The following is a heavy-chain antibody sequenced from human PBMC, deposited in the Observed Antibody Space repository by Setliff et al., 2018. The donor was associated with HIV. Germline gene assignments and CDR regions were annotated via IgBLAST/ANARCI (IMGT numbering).Heavy chain of an antibody. CDR2: IYYSGST. J-gene: IGHJ4*02. CDR3: ARGGGYSFFDY. D-gene: IGHD5-12*01. V-gene: IGHV4-31*03. Sequence: LSLTCTVSGGSINSGGYYWAWIRQHPQRGLEWIGYIYYSGSTYYNPSLKSRVTISVDTSKNQFSLKLSSVTAADTAVYYCARGGGYSFFDYWGQGTLVTVSS. CDR1: GGSINSGGYY.